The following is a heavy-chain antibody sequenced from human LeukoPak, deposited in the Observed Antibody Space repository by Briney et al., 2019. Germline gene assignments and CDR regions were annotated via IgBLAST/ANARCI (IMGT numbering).Heavy chain of an antibody. D-gene: IGHD3-9*01. CDR2: IYYSGST. CDR1: GDSISSTSYY. V-gene: IGHV4-39*01. CDR3: VRSRGYNFLTGYSRPFDY. Sequence: PSETLSLTCTVSGDSISSTSYYWGWIRQPPGKGLEWIGSIYYSGSTYYNPSLKSRVTISVDTSKNQFSLKLSSVTAADTAVYYCVRSRGYNFLTGYSRPFDYWGQGTLVTVSS. J-gene: IGHJ4*02.